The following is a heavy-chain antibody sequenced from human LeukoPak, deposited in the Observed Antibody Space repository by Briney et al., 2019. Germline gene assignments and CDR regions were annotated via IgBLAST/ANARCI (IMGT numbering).Heavy chain of an antibody. Sequence: XLRLSXAASGFTFSSYTMDWVRQAPGKGLEWVARISYAGSNNYYADSVKGRFTISSDNPKNTLYLQMDSLRAEDTAVYYCARAAHTTYVLGRYYYYAMDVWGQGTTVTV. CDR1: GFTFSSYT. V-gene: IGHV3-30-3*01. CDR3: ARAAHTTYVLGRYYYYAMDV. D-gene: IGHD3-10*01. CDR2: ISYAGSNN. J-gene: IGHJ6*02.